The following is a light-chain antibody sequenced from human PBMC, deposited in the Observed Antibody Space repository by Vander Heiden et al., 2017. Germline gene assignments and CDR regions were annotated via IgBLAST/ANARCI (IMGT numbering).Light chain of an antibody. CDR3: NSRDSSGNHLS. J-gene: IGLJ1*01. Sequence: SSELTQDPAVSVALGQTVRITCQGDSLRSYYASWYQQKPVQAPVLVIYGKNNRPSGIPDRFSGSSSGNTASLTITGAQAEDEADYYCNSRDSSGNHLSFGTGTKVTVL. CDR2: GKN. V-gene: IGLV3-19*01. CDR1: SLRSYY.